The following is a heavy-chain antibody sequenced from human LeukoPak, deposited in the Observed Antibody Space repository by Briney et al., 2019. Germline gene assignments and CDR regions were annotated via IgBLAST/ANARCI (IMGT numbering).Heavy chain of an antibody. D-gene: IGHD6-19*01. CDR3: AKDLSSGWYAEYFQH. V-gene: IGHV3-23*01. Sequence: GGSLRLSCAASGLTFSSYAMSWVRQAPGKGLEWVSAISGSGGSTYYADSVKGRFTISRDNSKNTLYLQMNSLRAEDTAVYYCAKDLSSGWYAEYFQHWGQGTLVTVSS. CDR2: ISGSGGST. J-gene: IGHJ1*01. CDR1: GLTFSSYA.